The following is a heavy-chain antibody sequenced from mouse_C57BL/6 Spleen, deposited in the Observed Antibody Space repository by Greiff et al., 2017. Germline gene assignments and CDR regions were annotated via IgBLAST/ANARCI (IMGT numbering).Heavy chain of an antibody. J-gene: IGHJ4*01. CDR1: GYTFTSYW. V-gene: IGHV1-59*01. CDR3: ARGGKRGGGMDY. Sequence: QVQLQQPGAELVRPGTSVKLSCKASGYTFTSYWMHWVKQRPGQGLEWIGVIDPADSYTNYTQKFKGKATLTVDTSSSTAYMQLSSLTSEDSAVYYCARGGKRGGGMDYWGQGTSVTVSS. D-gene: IGHD1-1*02. CDR2: IDPADSYT.